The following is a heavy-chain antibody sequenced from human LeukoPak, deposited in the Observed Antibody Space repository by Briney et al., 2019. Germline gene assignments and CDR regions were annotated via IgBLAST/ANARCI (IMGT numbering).Heavy chain of an antibody. CDR2: ISAYNGNT. Sequence: ASVKVSCKASGYTFTSYGISWVRQAPGQGLEWMGWISAYNGNTNYAQKLQGRVTMTTDTSTSTAYMELRSLRSDDTAVYYCARDNHDFWSGYSVAWGQGTLVTVSS. J-gene: IGHJ5*02. CDR3: ARDNHDFWSGYSVA. CDR1: GYTFTSYG. V-gene: IGHV1-18*01. D-gene: IGHD3-3*01.